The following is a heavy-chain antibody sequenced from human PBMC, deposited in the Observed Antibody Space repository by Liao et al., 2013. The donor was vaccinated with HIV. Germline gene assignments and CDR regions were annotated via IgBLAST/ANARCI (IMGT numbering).Heavy chain of an antibody. CDR3: ARAPISSSWYNYFDY. CDR1: GGSISGSTFY. V-gene: IGHV4-39*07. D-gene: IGHD6-13*01. J-gene: IGHJ4*02. Sequence: QMQLQESGPGLVKPSETLSLTCSVSGGSISGSTFYWGWIRQAPGKGLEYIGTIYSSGRTNLNSSFKSRVTISMDTSKNQFSLKLSSVTAADTAVYYCARAPISSSWYNYFDYWGQGTLVTVSS. CDR2: IYSSGRT.